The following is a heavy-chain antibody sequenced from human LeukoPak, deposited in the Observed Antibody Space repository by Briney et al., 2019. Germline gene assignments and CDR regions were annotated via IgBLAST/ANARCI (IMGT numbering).Heavy chain of an antibody. CDR3: ARGPYYYDSSGSWVDY. D-gene: IGHD3-22*01. J-gene: IGHJ4*02. CDR2: IYPGDSDT. V-gene: IGHV5-51*01. CDR1: GYSFTSYW. Sequence: GESLKISCKGSGYSFTSYWIGWVRQMPGKGLEWMGIIYPGDSDTRYSPSFQGQVTISADKSISTAYLQWSSLKAPDTAMYYCARGPYYYDSSGSWVDYWGQGTLVTVSS.